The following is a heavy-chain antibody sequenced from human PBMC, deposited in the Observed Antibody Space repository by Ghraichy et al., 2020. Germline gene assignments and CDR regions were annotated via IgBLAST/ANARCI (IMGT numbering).Heavy chain of an antibody. CDR1: GGFISSYY. Sequence: SETLSLTCTVSGGFISSYYWSWIRQPAGKGLEWIGRIYTSGSTNYNPSLKSRVTMSVDTSKNQFSLKLSSVTAADTAMYYCARSSRLWEYFDYWGQGTLVTVSS. D-gene: IGHD4/OR15-4a*01. J-gene: IGHJ4*02. CDR2: IYTSGST. CDR3: ARSSRLWEYFDY. V-gene: IGHV4-4*07.